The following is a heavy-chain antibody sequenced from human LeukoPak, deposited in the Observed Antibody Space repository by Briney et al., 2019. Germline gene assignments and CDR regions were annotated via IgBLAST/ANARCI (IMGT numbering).Heavy chain of an antibody. V-gene: IGHV3-33*01. CDR2: IWYDGSNK. CDR1: GFTFSGYG. CDR3: ARDADTMVRGVTWLYY. Sequence: SGGSLRLSCAASGFTFSGYGMHWVRQAPGKGLEWVTVIWYDGSNKYYADSVKGRFTISRDNSKNTLYPQMNSLRAEDTAVYYRARDADTMVRGVTWLYYWGQGTLVTVSS. J-gene: IGHJ4*02. D-gene: IGHD3-10*01.